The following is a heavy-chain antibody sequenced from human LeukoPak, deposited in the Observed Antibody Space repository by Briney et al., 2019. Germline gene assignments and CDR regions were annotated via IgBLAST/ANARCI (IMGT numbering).Heavy chain of an antibody. CDR3: ARDLYSGSYHNYFDY. J-gene: IGHJ4*02. CDR1: GGTFSSYA. CDR2: IIPIFGTA. V-gene: IGHV1-69*05. D-gene: IGHD1-26*01. Sequence: SVKVSCKASGGTFSSYAISWVRQAPGQGLEWMGRIIPIFGTADYAQKFQGRVTITTDESTSTAYMELSSLRSEDTAVYYCARDLYSGSYHNYFDYWGQGTLVTVSS.